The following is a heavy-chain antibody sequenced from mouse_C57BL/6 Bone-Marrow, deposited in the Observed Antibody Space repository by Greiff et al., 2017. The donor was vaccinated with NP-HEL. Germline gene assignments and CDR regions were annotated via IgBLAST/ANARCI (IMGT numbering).Heavy chain of an antibody. CDR3: TRSYGAMDD. Sequence: EVKLMESGEGLVKPGGSLKLSCAASGFTFSSYAMSWVRQTPEKRLEWVAYISSGGDYIYYADTVKGPFTISRDNARNTLYLQSSSLKSEDTAIYYCTRSYGAMDDWGKGTSVTVSS. J-gene: IGHJ4*01. CDR1: GFTFSSYA. V-gene: IGHV5-9-1*02. CDR2: ISSGGDYI. D-gene: IGHD1-1*02.